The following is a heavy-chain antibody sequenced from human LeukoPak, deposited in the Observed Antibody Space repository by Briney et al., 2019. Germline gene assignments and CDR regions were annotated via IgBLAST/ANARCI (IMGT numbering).Heavy chain of an antibody. CDR1: GGSISSSSYY. CDR3: ARYATDDAFDI. J-gene: IGHJ3*02. Sequence: PSETLFLTCTVSGGSISSSSYYWGWIRQPPGKGLEWIGSIYYSGSTYYNPSLKSRVTISVDTSKNQFSLKLSSVTAADTAVYYCARYATDDAFDIWGQGTMVTVSS. V-gene: IGHV4-39*01. D-gene: IGHD4-17*01. CDR2: IYYSGST.